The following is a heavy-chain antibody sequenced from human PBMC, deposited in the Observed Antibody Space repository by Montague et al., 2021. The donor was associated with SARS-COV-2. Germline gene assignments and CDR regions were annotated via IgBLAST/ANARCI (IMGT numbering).Heavy chain of an antibody. CDR1: GGSISNYF. CDR3: ARHYGVVVPAAIYYYYGMDV. J-gene: IGHJ6*02. D-gene: IGHD2-2*02. Sequence: SETLSLTCTVSGGSISNYFWSWIRQPPGKGLEWIGYIYYIGRTNYNPSLKSRVTISVDTSKNQFSLKLSSVTAADTAVYYCARHYGVVVPAAIYYYYGMDVWGQGTTVTVSS. CDR2: IYYIGRT. V-gene: IGHV4-59*08.